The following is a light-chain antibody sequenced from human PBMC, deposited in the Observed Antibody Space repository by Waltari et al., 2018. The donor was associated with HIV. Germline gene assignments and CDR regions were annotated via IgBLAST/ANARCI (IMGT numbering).Light chain of an antibody. J-gene: IGLJ3*02. CDR1: NIGSKS. Sequence: SYVLTQPPSVSVAPGQTARVTCGGNNIGSKSVHWYQVKPGQAPVLVVYDDSDRPSGIPERLSGSNSGNTATLTISRVEAGDEADYYCQVWDTGGDHPEWVFGGGTKLTVL. CDR2: DDS. V-gene: IGLV3-21*02. CDR3: QVWDTGGDHPEWV.